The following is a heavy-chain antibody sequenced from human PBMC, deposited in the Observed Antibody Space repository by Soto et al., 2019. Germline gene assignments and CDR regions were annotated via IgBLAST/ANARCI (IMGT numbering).Heavy chain of an antibody. Sequence: GASVKVSGKASGYTFTSYGISWVRQAPGQGLEWMGWISAYNGNTNYAQKLQGRVTMTTDTSTSTAYMELRSLRSDDTAVYYCARDSPHGGGDCYPQNWFDPWGQGTLVTVSS. CDR1: GYTFTSYG. J-gene: IGHJ5*01. V-gene: IGHV1-18*01. CDR3: ARDSPHGGGDCYPQNWFDP. CDR2: ISAYNGNT. D-gene: IGHD2-21*02.